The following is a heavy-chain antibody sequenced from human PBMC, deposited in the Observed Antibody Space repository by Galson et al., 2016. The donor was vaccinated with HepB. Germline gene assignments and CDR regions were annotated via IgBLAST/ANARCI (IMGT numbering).Heavy chain of an antibody. CDR1: GFTFNSYT. V-gene: IGHV3-7*01. CDR2: IQPEGSEK. CDR3: ARDDSTGYQYFDL. J-gene: IGHJ2*01. Sequence: SLRLSCAASGFTFNSYTMHWVRQGPGKGLEWVANIQPEGSEKSYVDSVKGRFTVSRDNAKNSLYLQMNSLRAEDTAVYYCARDDSTGYQYFDLWGRGTLVTVSS. D-gene: IGHD3-22*01.